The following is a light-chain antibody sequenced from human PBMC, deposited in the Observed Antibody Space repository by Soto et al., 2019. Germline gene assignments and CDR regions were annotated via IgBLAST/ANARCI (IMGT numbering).Light chain of an antibody. CDR3: QQHNSYPLT. Sequence: ESVLTQSPGTLSLSPGERATLSCRASQSVSNNYLAWYQQKPGQAPRLLIYGASTRATGIPARFSGSGSGTEFTLTISSLQSEDSAVYYCQQHNSYPLTFGQGTRLEIK. V-gene: IGKV3-15*01. CDR2: GAS. J-gene: IGKJ5*01. CDR1: QSVSNN.